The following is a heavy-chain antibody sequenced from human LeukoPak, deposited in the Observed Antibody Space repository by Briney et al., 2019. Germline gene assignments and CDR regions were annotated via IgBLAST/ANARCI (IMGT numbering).Heavy chain of an antibody. CDR1: GFTFNTYT. J-gene: IGHJ5*02. Sequence: PGGSLRLSCAASGFTFNTYTMNWVRQTPGKGLEWVSSIGSISDYVSYADSVKGRFTISRDNAKNSVYLQMNSLRAEDTAVYYCARLYEFSGSYWFDPWGQGTLVTVSS. CDR2: IGSISDYV. CDR3: ARLYEFSGSYWFDP. V-gene: IGHV3-21*04. D-gene: IGHD1-26*01.